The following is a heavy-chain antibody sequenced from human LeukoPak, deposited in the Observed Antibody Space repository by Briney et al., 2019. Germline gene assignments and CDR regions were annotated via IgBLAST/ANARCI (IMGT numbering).Heavy chain of an antibody. V-gene: IGHV3-11*01. J-gene: IGHJ4*02. D-gene: IGHD5-18*01. CDR2: ISGSGTTT. Sequence: SGGSLRLSCAASGLTFSDSYMSWIRQAPGKGLEWITYISGSGTTTYHADSVKGRFTISRDNAKNSVYLQMNSLRDEDTAVYYCARPTDSSVDYWGQGTLVAVSS. CDR3: ARPTDSSVDY. CDR1: GLTFSDSY.